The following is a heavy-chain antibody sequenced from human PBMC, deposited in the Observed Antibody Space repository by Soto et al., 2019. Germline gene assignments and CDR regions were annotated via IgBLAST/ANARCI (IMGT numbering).Heavy chain of an antibody. D-gene: IGHD2-21*02. V-gene: IGHV1-46*03. J-gene: IGHJ3*02. CDR3: ARVPVTPRDAFDI. CDR2: INPSGGST. CDR1: GYTFTSYY. Sequence: QVQLVQSGAEVTKPGASVKVSCKASGYTFTSYYMHWVRQAPGQGLEWMGIINPSGGSTSYAQKFQGRVTITRDTSTRTVYMELSSLRSEDTAVYYCARVPVTPRDAFDIWGQGTMVTVSS.